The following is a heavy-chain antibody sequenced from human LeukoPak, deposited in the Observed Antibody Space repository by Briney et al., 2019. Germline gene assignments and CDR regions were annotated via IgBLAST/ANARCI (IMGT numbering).Heavy chain of an antibody. CDR1: GFTFDDYA. J-gene: IGHJ6*03. V-gene: IGHV3-9*01. CDR2: ISWNSGSI. CDR3: AKSSSSSDYYYYYMDV. Sequence: SGVSLRLSCAASGFTFDDYAMHWVRQAPGKGLEWVSGISWNSGSIGYADSVKGRFTNSRDNAKNSLYLQMNSLRAEDTALYYCAKSSSSSDYYYYYMDVWGKGTTVTVSS. D-gene: IGHD6-6*01.